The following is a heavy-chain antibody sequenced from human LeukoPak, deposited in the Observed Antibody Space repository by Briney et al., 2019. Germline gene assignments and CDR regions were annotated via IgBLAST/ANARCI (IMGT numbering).Heavy chain of an antibody. CDR2: INTNTGNP. CDR3: ARVTGLYYCYYDGLDV. J-gene: IGHJ6*02. V-gene: IGHV7-4-1*01. CDR1: GYTFTSYA. D-gene: IGHD3-16*01. Sequence: GASVKVSCKASGYTFTSYAMNWVRQAPGQGLEWMGWINTNTGNPTYAQAFTGRFVFSLDTSVSAAYLQIGSLEAEDIAVYYCARVTGLYYCYYDGLDVWGQGTTVTVSS.